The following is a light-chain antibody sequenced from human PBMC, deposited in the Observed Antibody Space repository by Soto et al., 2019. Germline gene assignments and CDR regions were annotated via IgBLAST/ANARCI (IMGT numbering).Light chain of an antibody. CDR2: LGS. CDR3: MQALQT. CDR1: QSLLHSNGYNY. Sequence: DIVMTQSPLSLPVTPGEPASISCRSSQSLLHSNGYNYLDWYLQKPGQSPQLLIYLGSNRSSGVPDRFSGGGSGTDFTLKISRVEAEDVGVYYCMQALQTLGQGT. V-gene: IGKV2-28*01. J-gene: IGKJ2*01.